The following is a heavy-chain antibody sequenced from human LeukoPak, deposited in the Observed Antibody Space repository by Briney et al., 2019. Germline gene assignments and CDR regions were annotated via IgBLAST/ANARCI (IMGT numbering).Heavy chain of an antibody. CDR2: IYYSGST. CDR3: ARQKYSGSYYFDY. D-gene: IGHD1-26*01. Sequence: PSEALSLTCTVSGGSITNYYWSWIRQPLGKGLEWIGYIYYSGSTNYNPSLKSRVSILVDTSKNQFSLRLTSVTAADTAVYYCARQKYSGSYYFDYWGQGAVVTVSS. CDR1: GGSITNYY. V-gene: IGHV4-59*08. J-gene: IGHJ4*02.